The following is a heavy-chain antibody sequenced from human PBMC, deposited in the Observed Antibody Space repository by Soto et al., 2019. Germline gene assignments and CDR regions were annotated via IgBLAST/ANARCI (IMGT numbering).Heavy chain of an antibody. CDR3: AKDNYGDSSSFDP. J-gene: IGHJ5*02. CDR1: GSTFSSYG. D-gene: IGHD4-17*01. CDR2: ISYDGSNK. Sequence: GGSLRLSCAASGSTFSSYGMHWVRQAPGKGLEWVAVISYDGSNKYYADSVKGRFTISRDNSKNTLYLQMNSLRAEDTAVYYCAKDNYGDSSSFDPWGQGTLVTVSS. V-gene: IGHV3-30*18.